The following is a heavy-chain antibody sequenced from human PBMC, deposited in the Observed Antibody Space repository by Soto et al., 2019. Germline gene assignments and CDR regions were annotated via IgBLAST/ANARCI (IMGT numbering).Heavy chain of an antibody. V-gene: IGHV1-24*01. D-gene: IGHD5-18*01. CDR2: FDPEDDET. J-gene: IGHJ4*02. Sequence: QVQLVQSGAEVKKPGASVKVSCKVSGYSLTELSMHWVRQAPGKGLEWLGGFDPEDDETIYAQKFQGRVTITEDTSTDTAYMELSSLISDDTAVYFCATGLLGYTYGHGGDYWGQGTLGTVSS. CDR1: GYSLTELS. CDR3: ATGLLGYTYGHGGDY.